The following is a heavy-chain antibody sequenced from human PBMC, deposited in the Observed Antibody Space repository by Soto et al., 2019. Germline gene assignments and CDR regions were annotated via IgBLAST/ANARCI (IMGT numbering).Heavy chain of an antibody. CDR2: IIPIFGTA. V-gene: IGHV1-69*01. Sequence: QVQLVQSGAEVKKPGSSVKVSCKASGGTFSSYAISWVRQAPGQGLEWKGGIIPIFGTANYAQKFQGRVTITADESTSTAYMELSSLRSEDTAVYYCAIRGGTAMGVGAGMDVWGQGTTVTVSS. CDR1: GGTFSSYA. J-gene: IGHJ6*02. CDR3: AIRGGTAMGVGAGMDV. D-gene: IGHD5-18*01.